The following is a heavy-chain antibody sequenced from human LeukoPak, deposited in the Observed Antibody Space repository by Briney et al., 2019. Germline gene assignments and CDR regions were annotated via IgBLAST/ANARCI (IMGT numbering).Heavy chain of an antibody. V-gene: IGHV3-15*01. CDR2: IKSKTDGGTT. CDR3: TSPIAVAGTRGDY. J-gene: IGHJ4*02. D-gene: IGHD6-19*01. Sequence: GGSLRLSCAASGFTFSNAWMSWVRQAPGRGLERVGRIKSKTDGGTTDYAAPVKGRFTISRDDSKNTLYLQMSSLKTEDTAVYYCTSPIAVAGTRGDYWGQGTLVTVSS. CDR1: GFTFSNAW.